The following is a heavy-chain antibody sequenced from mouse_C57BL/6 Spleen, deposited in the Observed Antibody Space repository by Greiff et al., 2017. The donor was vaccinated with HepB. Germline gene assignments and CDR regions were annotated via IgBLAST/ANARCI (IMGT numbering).Heavy chain of an antibody. D-gene: IGHD1-1*02. Sequence: EVHLVESGGGLVQPKGSLKLSCAASGFSFNTYAMNWVRQAPGKGLEWVARIRSKSNNYATYYADSVKDRFTISRDDSESMLYLQMNNLKTEDTAMYYCVSGRYYGGMDYWGQGTSVTVSS. CDR1: GFSFNTYA. CDR3: VSGRYYGGMDY. J-gene: IGHJ4*01. CDR2: IRSKSNNYAT. V-gene: IGHV10-1*01.